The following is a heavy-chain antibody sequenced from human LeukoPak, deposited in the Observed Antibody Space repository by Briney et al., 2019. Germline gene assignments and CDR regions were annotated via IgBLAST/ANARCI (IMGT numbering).Heavy chain of an antibody. CDR1: GYTFTGYY. D-gene: IGHD3-10*01. CDR3: ARDRNYYGSSSYPHVFDY. V-gene: IGHV1-2*02. CDR2: INPNSGGT. Sequence: ASVKVSCKASGYTFTGYYMHWVRQAPGQGLEWMGWINPNSGGTNYAQKFQGRVTMTRDTSISTAYMELSRLRSDDTAVYYCARDRNYYGSSSYPHVFDYWGQGTLVTVSS. J-gene: IGHJ4*02.